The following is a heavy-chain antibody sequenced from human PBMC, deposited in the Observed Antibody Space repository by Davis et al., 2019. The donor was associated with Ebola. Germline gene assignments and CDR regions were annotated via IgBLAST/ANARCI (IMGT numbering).Heavy chain of an antibody. Sequence: GESLKISCAASGFTFRSSWMSWVRQAPGKGLEWVANINEDGSVANYVDSVKGRFTISRDNGKNSLFLQMNSLRTEDTAVYFCARDSGGGATDYWGQGTLVTVSS. CDR2: INEDGSVA. V-gene: IGHV3-7*01. D-gene: IGHD2-8*02. CDR1: GFTFRSSW. J-gene: IGHJ4*02. CDR3: ARDSGGGATDY.